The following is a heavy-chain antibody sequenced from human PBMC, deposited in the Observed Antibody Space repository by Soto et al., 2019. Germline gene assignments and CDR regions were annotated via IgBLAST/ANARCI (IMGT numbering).Heavy chain of an antibody. V-gene: IGHV1-69*13. CDR2: IIPIFGTA. D-gene: IGHD2-15*01. CDR3: ENSRGGPYYFDY. Sequence: SVKVSCKASGGTFSSYAISWVRQAPGQGLEWMGGIIPIFGTANYAQKFQGRVTITADESTSTAYMELSSLRSEDTAVYYCENSRGGPYYFDYCGQRSLVPVSA. CDR1: GGTFSSYA. J-gene: IGHJ4*02.